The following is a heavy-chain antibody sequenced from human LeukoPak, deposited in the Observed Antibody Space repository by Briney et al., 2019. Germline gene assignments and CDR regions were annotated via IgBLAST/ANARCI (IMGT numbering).Heavy chain of an antibody. V-gene: IGHV3-30*18. Sequence: PGGSLRLSCAASGFTFSSYGMHWVRQAPGKGLEWVAVISYDGSNKYYADSVTGRFTISRDNSKNTLSLQMNSLRAEDTAVYYCAKDSAPGRYGDPTYYFDYCGQGTLVTVSS. CDR3: AKDSAPGRYGDPTYYFDY. J-gene: IGHJ4*02. D-gene: IGHD4-17*01. CDR1: GFTFSSYG. CDR2: ISYDGSNK.